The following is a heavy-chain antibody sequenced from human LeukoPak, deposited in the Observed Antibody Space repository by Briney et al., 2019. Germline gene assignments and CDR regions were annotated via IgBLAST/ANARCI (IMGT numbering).Heavy chain of an antibody. D-gene: IGHD3-16*02. CDR2: INHSGST. V-gene: IGHV4-34*01. J-gene: IGHJ4*02. CDR3: ARRSDYDYVWGSYRYVPDYFDY. CDR1: GGSFSGYY. Sequence: PSETLSLTCAVYGGSFSGYYWSWISQPPGKGLEWIGEINHSGSTNYSPSLKSRVTISVDTSKNQFSLKLSSVTAADTAVYYCARRSDYDYVWGSYRYVPDYFDYWGQGTLVTVSS.